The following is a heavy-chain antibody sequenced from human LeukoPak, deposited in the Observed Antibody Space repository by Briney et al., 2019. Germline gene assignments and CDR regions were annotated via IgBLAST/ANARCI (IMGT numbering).Heavy chain of an antibody. CDR1: GYTFTGYY. CDR3: ARRVDFWSGYYPSYYYYYMDV. V-gene: IGHV1-2*02. J-gene: IGHJ6*03. CDR2: INPNSGGT. D-gene: IGHD3-3*01. Sequence: ASVKASCKASGYTFTGYYIHWVRQAPGHGLECRGWINPNSGGTNYAQKFQGRVTMTSDTSISTAYMAMSRMRSDDTAVYYCARRVDFWSGYYPSYYYYYMDVWGKGTTVTVSS.